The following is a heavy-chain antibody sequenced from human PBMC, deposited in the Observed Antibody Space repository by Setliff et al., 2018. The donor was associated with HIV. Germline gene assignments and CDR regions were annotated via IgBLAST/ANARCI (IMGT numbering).Heavy chain of an antibody. V-gene: IGHV1-18*01. J-gene: IGHJ4*02. CDR2: ISAYTGNR. D-gene: IGHD2-15*01. CDR1: GYTFSDYG. Sequence: ASVKVSCKASGYTFSDYGISWVRQAPGQGPEWVGWISAYTGNRNYTQKLQGRVIMTTQRSTSTAYMELRSLRSDDTAVYYCARDASESRWGVVEVEYYDFWGQGTLVTVSS. CDR3: ARDASESRWGVVEVEYYDF.